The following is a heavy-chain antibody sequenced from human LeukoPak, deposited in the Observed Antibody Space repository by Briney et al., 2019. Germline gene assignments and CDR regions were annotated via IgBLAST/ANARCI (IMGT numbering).Heavy chain of an antibody. CDR1: GGSFSGYY. D-gene: IGHD2-15*01. CDR2: ISSSGNTK. J-gene: IGHJ3*02. CDR3: ARDYCSGGSCLSNAFDI. V-gene: IGHV3-11*04. Sequence: LSLTCAVYGGSFSGYYWSWIRQPPGKGLEWVSYISSSGNTKGYADSVKGRFSISRDNGKNSLHLQMNSLRAEDTAVYYCARDYCSGGSCLSNAFDIWGQGTMVTVSS.